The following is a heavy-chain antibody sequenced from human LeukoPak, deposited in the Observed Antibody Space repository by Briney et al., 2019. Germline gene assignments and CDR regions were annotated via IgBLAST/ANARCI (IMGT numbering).Heavy chain of an antibody. CDR2: IRYDGSNK. J-gene: IGHJ1*01. Sequence: GGSLRLSCAASGFTFSSYGMHWVRQAPGKGLEWVAFIRYDGSNKYYADSVKGRFTISRDNSKNTLYLQMNSLRAEDTAVYYCAKPPVGSGWYGYFQHWGQGTLVTVSS. V-gene: IGHV3-30*02. D-gene: IGHD6-19*01. CDR3: AKPPVGSGWYGYFQH. CDR1: GFTFSSYG.